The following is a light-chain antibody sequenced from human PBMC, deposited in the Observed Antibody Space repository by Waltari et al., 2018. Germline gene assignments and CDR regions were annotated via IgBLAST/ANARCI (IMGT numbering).Light chain of an antibody. J-gene: IGLJ3*02. Sequence: VLTQEPSLTVSPGGTVTLPCDSTTGVVTTNYYPNWFQQKPGQSPRTLIYDTDKKHSWTPARFSGSLLGGKAALTLSNVQPEDEADYYCSLYYGDARWVFGGGTKLTVL. CDR1: TGVVTTNYY. CDR3: SLYYGDARWV. CDR2: DTD. V-gene: IGLV7-43*01.